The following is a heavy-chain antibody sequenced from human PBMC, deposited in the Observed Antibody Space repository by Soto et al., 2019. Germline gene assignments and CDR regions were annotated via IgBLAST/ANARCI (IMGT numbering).Heavy chain of an antibody. CDR1: GFTFRTYD. Sequence: AGGSLRLSCAASGFTFRTYDMSWVRQAPGKGLEWVSGISGTDGSTSYIDSVKGRFTISRDDSENTLYLQMNSLRAEDTAVYYCAKRACSTASSSYFDYWGQGTLVTVSS. CDR3: AKRACSTASSSYFDY. V-gene: IGHV3-23*01. D-gene: IGHD2-2*01. CDR2: ISGTDGST. J-gene: IGHJ4*02.